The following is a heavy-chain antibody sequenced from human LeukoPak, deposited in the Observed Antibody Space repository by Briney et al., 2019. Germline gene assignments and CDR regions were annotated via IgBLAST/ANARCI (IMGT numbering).Heavy chain of an antibody. CDR3: ARLTGYYDFWSGYLSPGYYYYMDV. CDR2: IYYSGST. CDR1: GGSISSSSYY. D-gene: IGHD3-3*01. V-gene: IGHV4-39*07. Sequence: SETLSLTCTVSGGSISSSSYYWGWIRQPPGKGLEWIGNIYYSGSTYYNPSLKSRVTISVDTSKNQFSLKLSSVTAADTAVYYCARLTGYYDFWSGYLSPGYYYYMDVWGKGTTVTVSS. J-gene: IGHJ6*03.